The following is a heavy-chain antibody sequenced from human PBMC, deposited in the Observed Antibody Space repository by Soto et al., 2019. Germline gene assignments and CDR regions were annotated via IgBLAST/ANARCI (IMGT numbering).Heavy chain of an antibody. J-gene: IGHJ3*02. D-gene: IGHD5-12*01. CDR2: IYYSGST. CDR1: GGSISSGGYY. Sequence: SETLSLTCTVSGGSISSGGYYWSWIRQHPGKGLEWIGYIYYSGSTYYNPSLKSRVTISVDTSKNQFSLKLSSVTAADTAVYYCARDQWLHGAFDIWGQGTMVTVSS. V-gene: IGHV4-31*03. CDR3: ARDQWLHGAFDI.